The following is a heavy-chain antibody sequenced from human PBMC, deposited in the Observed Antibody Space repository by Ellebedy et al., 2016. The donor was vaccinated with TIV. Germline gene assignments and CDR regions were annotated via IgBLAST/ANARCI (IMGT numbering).Heavy chain of an antibody. CDR3: AKLGFDILTGSGGMDV. J-gene: IGHJ6*02. CDR2: ISSTSGNI. CDR1: GFTFSSYG. Sequence: GESLKISCAASGFTFSSYGMNWVRQAPGRGLEWVSYISSTSGNIQYTDSVKGRFTVSRDNAKNSLYLQMNSLRVEDTAVYYCAKLGFDILTGSGGMDVWGQGTTVTVSS. V-gene: IGHV3-48*04. D-gene: IGHD3-9*01.